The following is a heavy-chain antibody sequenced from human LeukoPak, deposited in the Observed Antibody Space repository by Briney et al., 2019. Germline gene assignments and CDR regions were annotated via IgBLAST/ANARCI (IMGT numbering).Heavy chain of an antibody. CDR3: AREEYSSSWLPHYFDY. CDR1: GFTFSSYE. Sequence: PGGSLRLSCAASGFTFSSYEMNWVRQAPGKGLEWVSYISSSGSTIYYADSVKGRFTVSRDNAKNSLYLQMNSLRAEDTAVYYCAREEYSSSWLPHYFDYWGQGTLVTVSS. D-gene: IGHD6-13*01. V-gene: IGHV3-48*03. J-gene: IGHJ4*02. CDR2: ISSSGSTI.